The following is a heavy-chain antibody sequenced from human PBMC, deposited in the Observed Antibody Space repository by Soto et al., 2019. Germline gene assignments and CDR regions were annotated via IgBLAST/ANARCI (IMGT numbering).Heavy chain of an antibody. CDR2: ISSNGGST. D-gene: IGHD5-12*01. CDR1: GFTYSSYA. Sequence: PRGALRLSWSASGFTYSSYAMHWVRQVPGKGLEYVSAISSNGGSTYYAASVKGRFTISRDNSKNTLYLQMSSLRAEDTAVYYCALTAGDGYHAFDYWGQGTLVTVSS. CDR3: ALTAGDGYHAFDY. V-gene: IGHV3-64D*06. J-gene: IGHJ4*02.